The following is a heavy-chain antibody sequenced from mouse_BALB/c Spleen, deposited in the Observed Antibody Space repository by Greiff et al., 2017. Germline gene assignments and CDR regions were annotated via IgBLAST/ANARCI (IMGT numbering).Heavy chain of an antibody. CDR3: ARDRGGYERFAY. V-gene: IGHV2-9*02. CDR1: GFSLTSYG. Sequence: QVQLKQSGPGLVAPSQSLSITCTVSGFSLTSYGVHWVRQPPGKGLEWLGVIWAGGSTNYNSALMSRLSISKDNSKSQVFLKMNSLQTDDTAMYYCARDRGGYERFAYWGQGTLVTVSA. D-gene: IGHD2-2*01. CDR2: IWAGGST. J-gene: IGHJ3*01.